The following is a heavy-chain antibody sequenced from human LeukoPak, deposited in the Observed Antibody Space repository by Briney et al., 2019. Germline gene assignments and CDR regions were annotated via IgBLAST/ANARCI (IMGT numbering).Heavy chain of an antibody. V-gene: IGHV1-2*06. CDR1: GYTFTGYY. D-gene: IGHD6-13*01. CDR2: INPNSGGT. J-gene: IGHJ5*02. Sequence: ASVKVSCKASGYTFTGYYMHWARQAPGQGLEWMGRINPNSGGTNYAQKFQGRVTMTRDTSISTAYMELSRLRSDDTAVYYCARRIAAAGTWWFDPWGQGTLVTVSS. CDR3: ARRIAAAGTWWFDP.